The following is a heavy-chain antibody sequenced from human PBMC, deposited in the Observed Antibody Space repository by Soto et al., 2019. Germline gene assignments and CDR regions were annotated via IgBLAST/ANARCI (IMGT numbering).Heavy chain of an antibody. D-gene: IGHD6-13*01. CDR2: IIPILGIA. CDR1: GGTFSSYT. Sequence: QVQLVQSGAEVKKPGSSVKVSCKASGGTFSSYTISWVRQAPGQGLEWMGRIIPILGIANYAQKFQGRVTITADKSTSTAYMELSSLRSEDTAVYYCARPLRAAAAGTPPFDYWGQGTLVTVSS. V-gene: IGHV1-69*02. CDR3: ARPLRAAAAGTPPFDY. J-gene: IGHJ4*02.